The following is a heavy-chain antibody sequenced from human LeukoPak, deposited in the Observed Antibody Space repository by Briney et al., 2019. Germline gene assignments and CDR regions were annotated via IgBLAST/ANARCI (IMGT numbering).Heavy chain of an antibody. V-gene: IGHV4-34*01. Sequence: SETLSLTCAVYGGSFSGYYWSWIRQPPGKGLEWIGEINHSGSTNYNPSLKSRVTISVDTSKNQSSLKLSSVTAADTAVYYCARVGVEMATIGDYYFDYWDQGTLVTVSS. D-gene: IGHD5-24*01. CDR1: GGSFSGYY. CDR2: INHSGST. J-gene: IGHJ4*02. CDR3: ARVGVEMATIGDYYFDY.